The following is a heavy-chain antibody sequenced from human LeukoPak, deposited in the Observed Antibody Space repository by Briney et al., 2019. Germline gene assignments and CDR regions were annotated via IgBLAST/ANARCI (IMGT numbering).Heavy chain of an antibody. D-gene: IGHD6-13*01. J-gene: IGHJ6*03. CDR2: MNPNSGNT. CDR3: ARGLSSSWRYYYYYYMDV. V-gene: IGHV1-8*01. CDR1: GYTFTSYD. Sequence: GASVKAPCKASGYTFTSYDINWVRQATGQGLEWMGWMNPNSGNTGYAQKFQGRVTMTRNTSISTAYMELSSLRSEDTAVYYCARGLSSSWRYYYYYYMDVWGKGTTVTVSS.